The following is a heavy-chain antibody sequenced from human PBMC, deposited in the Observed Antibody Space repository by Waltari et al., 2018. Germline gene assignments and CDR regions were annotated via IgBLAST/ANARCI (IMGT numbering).Heavy chain of an antibody. Sequence: EVQLVESGGGLVQPGRSLRLSCAASGFPFDDYAMNCVRQAPGKGLEWVSGICWNSGSIGYADSVKGRFTISRDNAKNSLYLQINSLRAEDTALYYCAKGVQGWLKNEYYFDYWGQGTLVTVSS. D-gene: IGHD5-12*01. CDR2: ICWNSGSI. CDR1: GFPFDDYA. J-gene: IGHJ4*02. CDR3: AKGVQGWLKNEYYFDY. V-gene: IGHV3-9*01.